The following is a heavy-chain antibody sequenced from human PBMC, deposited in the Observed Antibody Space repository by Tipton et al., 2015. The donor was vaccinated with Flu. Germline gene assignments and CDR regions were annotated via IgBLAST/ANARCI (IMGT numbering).Heavy chain of an antibody. D-gene: IGHD3-22*01. CDR2: IYHSGST. Sequence: GLVKPSETLSLTCAVSGYSISSGYYWGWIRQPPGKGLEWIGSIYHSGSTYYNPSLKSRVTISVDTSKNQFSLKLSSVTAADTAVYYCARSPYDSRIFDYWGQGTLVTVSS. J-gene: IGHJ4*02. V-gene: IGHV4-38-2*01. CDR3: ARSPYDSRIFDY. CDR1: GYSISSGYY.